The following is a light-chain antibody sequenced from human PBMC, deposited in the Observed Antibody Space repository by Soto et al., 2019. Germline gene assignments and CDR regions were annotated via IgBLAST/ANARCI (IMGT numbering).Light chain of an antibody. V-gene: IGLV2-14*01. CDR2: EVS. J-gene: IGLJ3*02. CDR1: GNDVGAYNY. CDR3: CSYTSTNSRV. Sequence: QSALTQPRSVSGSPGQSVTISCTGTGNDVGAYNYVSWYQQHPGKAPKLMIFEVSNRPSGVSNRFSGSKSGNTASLTISGLQAEDEAYYYCCSYTSTNSRVFGGGTKLTVL.